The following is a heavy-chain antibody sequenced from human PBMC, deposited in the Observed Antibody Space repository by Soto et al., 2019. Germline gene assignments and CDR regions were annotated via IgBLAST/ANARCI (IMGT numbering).Heavy chain of an antibody. J-gene: IGHJ4*02. CDR2: ISYDGSNK. D-gene: IGHD6-6*01. Sequence: GGSLRLSCAASGFTFSSYGMHWVRQAPGKGLEWVAVISYDGSNKYYADSVKGRFTISRDNSKNTLYLQMNSLRAEDTAMYYCAKDGSSSSFAYWGQGTPVPASS. CDR3: AKDGSSSSFAY. V-gene: IGHV3-30*18. CDR1: GFTFSSYG.